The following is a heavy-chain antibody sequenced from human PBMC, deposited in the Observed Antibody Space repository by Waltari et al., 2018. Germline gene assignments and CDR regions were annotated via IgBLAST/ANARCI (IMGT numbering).Heavy chain of an antibody. D-gene: IGHD6-6*01. CDR3: ARGTSYGVNFFDY. J-gene: IGHJ4*01. CDR2: IIPVFGTV. V-gene: IGHV1-69*01. Sequence: QVQLEQSGAELRKPGSSVTLSCKASGGTFSNYAISWVRQAPGQGLAWVAGIIPVFGTVNSEQEFRDRVTITADESTSTVYMEMRGLTSDDTALYFCARGTSYGVNFFDYWGRGSLLIVSS. CDR1: GGTFSNYA.